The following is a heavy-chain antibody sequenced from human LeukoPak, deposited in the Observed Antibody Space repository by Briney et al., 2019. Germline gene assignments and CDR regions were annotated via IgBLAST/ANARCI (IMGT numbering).Heavy chain of an antibody. V-gene: IGHV3-11*01. J-gene: IGHJ4*02. CDR1: GFTFSDYY. CDR3: AKNLVRGVNDY. D-gene: IGHD3-10*01. Sequence: GGSLRLSCAASGFTFSDYYMSWIRQAPGKGLEWVSYISSSGSTIYYADSVKGRFTISRDNSKNTLYLQMNSLRAEDTAVYYCAKNLVRGVNDYWGQGTLVTVSS. CDR2: ISSSGSTI.